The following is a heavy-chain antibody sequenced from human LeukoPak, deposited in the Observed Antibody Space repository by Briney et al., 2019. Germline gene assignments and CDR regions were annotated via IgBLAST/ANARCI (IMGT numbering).Heavy chain of an antibody. V-gene: IGHV3-30-3*01. CDR2: ISYDGSNK. CDR3: AKVAVEYYYGSGSFDY. CDR1: GFTLSSYA. Sequence: GGSLRLSCAASGFTLSSYAMHWVRQAPGKGLEWVAVISYDGSNKYYADSVKGRFTISRDNSKNTLYLQMNSLRAEDTAVYYCAKVAVEYYYGSGSFDYWGQGTLVTVSS. D-gene: IGHD3-10*01. J-gene: IGHJ4*02.